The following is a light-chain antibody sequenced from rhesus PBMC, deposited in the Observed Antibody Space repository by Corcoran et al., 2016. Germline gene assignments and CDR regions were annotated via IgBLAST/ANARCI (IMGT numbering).Light chain of an antibody. CDR1: QGISSY. CDR3: QQYNSLPTWT. Sequence: DIQMTQSPSSLSASVGDRVTITCRASQGISSYLNWYKQKPGTAPKLWIYYANRLARGVPSRFSGSGSGTEFTLTISSLQPEDCATYYCQQYNSLPTWTFGQGTKVESK. CDR2: YAN. J-gene: IGKJ1*01. V-gene: IGKV1-32*01.